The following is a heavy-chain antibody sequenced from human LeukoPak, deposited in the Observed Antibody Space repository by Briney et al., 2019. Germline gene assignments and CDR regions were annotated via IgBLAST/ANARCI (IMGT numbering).Heavy chain of an antibody. V-gene: IGHV4-34*01. CDR1: GGSFSGYY. D-gene: IGHD3-22*01. J-gene: IGHJ4*02. CDR3: ARGPSDTMIAAEDY. CDR2: IYHSGST. Sequence: SETLSLTCAVYGGSFSGYYWSWIRQPPGKGLEWIGEIYHSGSTNYNPSLKSRVTISVDTSKNQFSLKLSSVTAADTAVYYCARGPSDTMIAAEDYWGQGTLVTVSS.